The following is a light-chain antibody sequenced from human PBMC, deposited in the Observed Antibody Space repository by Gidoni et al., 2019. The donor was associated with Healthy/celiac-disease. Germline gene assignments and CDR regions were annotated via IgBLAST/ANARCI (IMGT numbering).Light chain of an antibody. CDR2: GAS. CDR1: QRVSSN. V-gene: IGKV3-15*01. Sequence: EIVMTQSPATLSVSPGERATLSCRASQRVSSNLAWYQQKPGQAPRLLIDGASTRATGIPARFSGSGSGTEFTLTISSLQSEDCAVYYCQQYNNWPPLTFGGGTKVEIK. J-gene: IGKJ4*01. CDR3: QQYNNWPPLT.